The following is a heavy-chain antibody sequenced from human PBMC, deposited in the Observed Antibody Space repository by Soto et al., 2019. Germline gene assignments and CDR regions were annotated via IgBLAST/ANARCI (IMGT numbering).Heavy chain of an antibody. CDR1: GGSISSGGYN. CDR3: ARDRGYSYGYNWFDP. V-gene: IGHV4-31*03. CDR2: IYYSGST. D-gene: IGHD5-18*01. J-gene: IGHJ5*02. Sequence: SETLSLTCTVSGGSISSGGYNWSWIRQHPGKGLEWIGYIYYSGSTYYNPSLKSRVTISVDTSKNQFSLKLSSVTAADTAVYYCARDRGYSYGYNWFDPWGQGTLVTVSS.